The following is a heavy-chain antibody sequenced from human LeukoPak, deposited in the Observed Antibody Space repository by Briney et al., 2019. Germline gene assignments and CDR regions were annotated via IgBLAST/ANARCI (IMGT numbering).Heavy chain of an antibody. V-gene: IGHV4-4*02. CDR2: IYHSGST. CDR1: GGSISVSNC. Sequence: SGTLSLTCAVSGGSISVSNCWNWVRQPPGKGLEWIGEIYHSGSTNYNPSLKSRVTISVDTSKNQFSLKLSSVTAADTAVYYCARCIAAAAPHAFDIWGQGTMVTVSS. J-gene: IGHJ3*02. CDR3: ARCIAAAAPHAFDI. D-gene: IGHD6-13*01.